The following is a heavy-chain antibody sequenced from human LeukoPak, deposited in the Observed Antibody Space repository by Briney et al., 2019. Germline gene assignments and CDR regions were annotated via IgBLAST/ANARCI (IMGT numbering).Heavy chain of an antibody. J-gene: IGHJ4*02. CDR3: VKEVSFGEMGGDI. V-gene: IGHV3-30*02. CDR2: IKSDGSEK. D-gene: IGHD3-16*01. CDR1: GFIFSNYG. Sequence: GGSLRLSCAASGFIFSNYGMHWVRQTPGKGLEWVTFIKSDGSEKDYADSVKGRFTISRDNSKSTLCLQMNSLRAEDMALYHCVKEVSFGEMGGDIWGQGTLVTVSS.